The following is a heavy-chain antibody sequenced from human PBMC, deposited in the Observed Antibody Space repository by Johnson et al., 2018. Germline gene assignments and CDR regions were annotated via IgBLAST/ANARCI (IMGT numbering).Heavy chain of an antibody. Sequence: QVQLVQSGGGVVQPGRSLRLSCAGSGVTFNTYGFHWVRQAPGKGLEWVTFISYDGIHKFYADSVTGRFTISRDFSKNTRFLQMNRLRTGDTAVYYCTRGLPYCGADCYSDYFPHWGQGTLVAVSS. CDR1: GVTFNTYG. D-gene: IGHD2-21*02. CDR2: ISYDGIHK. V-gene: IGHV3-30*03. J-gene: IGHJ1*01. CDR3: TRGLPYCGADCYSDYFPH.